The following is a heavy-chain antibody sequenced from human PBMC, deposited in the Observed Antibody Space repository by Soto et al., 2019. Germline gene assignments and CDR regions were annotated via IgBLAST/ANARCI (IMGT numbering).Heavy chain of an antibody. CDR1: GFTFGTYW. CDR3: TRMASGRYYFEY. D-gene: IGHD3-10*01. V-gene: IGHV3-7*05. Sequence: PGGSLRLSCAASGFTFGTYWMSWVRQAPGKGLEWVAHMKQDGSERYYVDSVKGRFTISRDNAKKSLSLQMNSLRAEDTAVYYCTRMASGRYYFEYWGLGTLVTVSS. CDR2: MKQDGSER. J-gene: IGHJ4*02.